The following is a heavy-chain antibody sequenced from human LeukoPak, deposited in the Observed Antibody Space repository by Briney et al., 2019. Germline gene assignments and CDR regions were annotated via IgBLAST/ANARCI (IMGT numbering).Heavy chain of an antibody. V-gene: IGHV3-48*02. D-gene: IGHD3-10*01. CDR2: ISSSSSTI. J-gene: IGHJ4*02. Sequence: GGSLRLSCAASGFTVSSNYMSWVRQAPGKGLEWVSYISSSSSTIYYADSVKGRFTISRDNAKNSLYLQMNSLRDEDTAVYYCAREPYYYGSGSLYFDYWGQGTLVTVSS. CDR3: AREPYYYGSGSLYFDY. CDR1: GFTVSSNY.